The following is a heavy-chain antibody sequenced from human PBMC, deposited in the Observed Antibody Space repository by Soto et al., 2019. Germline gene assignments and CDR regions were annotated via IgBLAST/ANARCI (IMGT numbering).Heavy chain of an antibody. J-gene: IGHJ5*02. V-gene: IGHV1-3*01. D-gene: IGHD6-13*01. Sequence: ASVKVSCKASGYTFTSYAMHWVRQAPGQRLEWMGWINAGNGNTKYSQKFQGRVTITRDTSASTAYMELSSLRSEDTAVYYCARQGTRSSWYEPPNWFDPWGQGTLVTVS. CDR1: GYTFTSYA. CDR3: ARQGTRSSWYEPPNWFDP. CDR2: INAGNGNT.